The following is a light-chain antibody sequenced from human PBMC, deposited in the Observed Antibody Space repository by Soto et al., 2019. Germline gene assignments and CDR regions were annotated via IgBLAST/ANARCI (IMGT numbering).Light chain of an antibody. V-gene: IGKV3-15*01. CDR3: QQYSNWPPAIT. J-gene: IGKJ5*01. CDR1: ETVSTN. CDR2: GSS. Sequence: EIVLTQSPATLSVSPGERATLSFRATETVSTNLAWFQRKAGQPPRLLIYGSSTRATGVPDRFSGSGSGTEFALIISSLQSEDVAVYYCQQYSNWPPAITFGQGTRLAIK.